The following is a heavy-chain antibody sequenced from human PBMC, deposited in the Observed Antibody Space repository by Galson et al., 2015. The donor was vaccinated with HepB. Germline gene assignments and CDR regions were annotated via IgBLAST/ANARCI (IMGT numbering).Heavy chain of an antibody. Sequence: SLRLSCAASGFSISDYYMTWVRQAPGKGLEWVANINKDGSEKYYVDSVKGRFTISRDNAKGSLWLQVNSLRVEDTAVYYCVRGREVAGGGDWFDPWGQGTLVTVSS. D-gene: IGHD6-13*01. CDR1: GFSISDYY. CDR2: INKDGSEK. J-gene: IGHJ5*02. CDR3: VRGREVAGGGDWFDP. V-gene: IGHV3-7*01.